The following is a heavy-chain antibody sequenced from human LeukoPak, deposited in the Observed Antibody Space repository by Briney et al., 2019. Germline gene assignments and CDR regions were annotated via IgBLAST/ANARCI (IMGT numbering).Heavy chain of an antibody. D-gene: IGHD3-3*01. CDR3: ARDAYDDASES. Sequence: AGGSLRLSCTGSGFTFSDYWMTWARQAPGKGLEWVANLRPDGSDKYYVDSVKGRFTISRDNAKKLVYLQMSSLRAEDTAVYYCARDAYDDASESWGQGTLVTVSS. CDR2: LRPDGSDK. V-gene: IGHV3-7*01. CDR1: GFTFSDYW. J-gene: IGHJ5*02.